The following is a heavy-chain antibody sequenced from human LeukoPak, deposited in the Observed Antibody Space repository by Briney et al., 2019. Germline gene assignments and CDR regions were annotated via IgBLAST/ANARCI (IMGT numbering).Heavy chain of an antibody. V-gene: IGHV3-23*01. D-gene: IGHD3-10*01. CDR2: TSGRGGSA. CDR3: AKDAGWYGSGPSSYYYGMGV. J-gene: IGHJ6*02. Sequence: GGPLRLSCAASGFTFNYYAMSWVRKAPGKGLEWVSATSGRGGSAFYADSVKGRFTISRDNSKSTLYLQMNSLGAEDTAVYYCAKDAGWYGSGPSSYYYGMGVWGQGTTVTVSS. CDR1: GFTFNYYA.